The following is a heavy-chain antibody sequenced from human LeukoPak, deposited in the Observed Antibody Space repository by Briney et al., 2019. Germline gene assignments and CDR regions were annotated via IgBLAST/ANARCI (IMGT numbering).Heavy chain of an antibody. V-gene: IGHV4-34*01. CDR2: MNQRGSM. Sequence: SETLSLTCDVYGASFTGYYWSWIRQSPGKGLEWIGEMNQRGSMNYNPSLKSRVTISVDTSKNQFSLKLSSVTAADTAVYYCARDQLGVCGGDCYSAFGAFDIWGQGTMVTVSS. CDR3: ARDQLGVCGGDCYSAFGAFDI. J-gene: IGHJ3*02. D-gene: IGHD2-21*02. CDR1: GASFTGYY.